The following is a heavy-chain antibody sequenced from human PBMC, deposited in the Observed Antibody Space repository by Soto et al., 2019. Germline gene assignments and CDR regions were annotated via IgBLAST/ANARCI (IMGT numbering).Heavy chain of an antibody. V-gene: IGHV4-34*01. CDR1: GGSISSYY. D-gene: IGHD3-10*01. Sequence: PSETLSLTCTVSGGSISSYYWTWIRQPPGTGLEWIGEINHSGSTNYNPSLKSRVTISVDTSKNQFSLKLSSLTAADTAVYYCARSVTPWRQGTLVTVSS. CDR3: ARSVTP. CDR2: INHSGST. J-gene: IGHJ5*02.